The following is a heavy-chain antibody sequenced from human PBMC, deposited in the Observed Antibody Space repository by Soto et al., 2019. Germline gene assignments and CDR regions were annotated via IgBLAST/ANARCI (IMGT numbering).Heavy chain of an antibody. V-gene: IGHV1-24*01. Sequence: GASVKVSCKVSGYTLTELSMHWVRQAPGKGLEWMGGFDPEDGETIYAQKFQGRVTMTEDTSTDTAYMELSSLRSEGTAVYYCATYDTEDNWFDPWGQGTLVTVSS. J-gene: IGHJ5*02. D-gene: IGHD3-22*01. CDR3: ATYDTEDNWFDP. CDR1: GYTLTELS. CDR2: FDPEDGET.